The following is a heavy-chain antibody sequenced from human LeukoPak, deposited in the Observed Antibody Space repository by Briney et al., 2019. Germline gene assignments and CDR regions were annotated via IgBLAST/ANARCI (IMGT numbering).Heavy chain of an antibody. CDR1: GGSFSGYY. CDR2: INHSGST. Sequence: SETLSLTCAVYGGSFSGYYWNWIRQPPGKGLEWIGEINHSGSTNYNPSLKSRVTISVDTSKNQFSLKLSSVTAADTAVYYCVKTPNAFVRGGYYFEYWGQGTLVTVSS. V-gene: IGHV4-34*01. J-gene: IGHJ4*02. D-gene: IGHD6-6*01. CDR3: VKTPNAFVRGGYYFEY.